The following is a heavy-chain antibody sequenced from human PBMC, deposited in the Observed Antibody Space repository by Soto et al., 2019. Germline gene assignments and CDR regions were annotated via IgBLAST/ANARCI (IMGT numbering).Heavy chain of an antibody. D-gene: IGHD3-10*01. V-gene: IGHV1-8*01. CDR1: GDTFTSYD. J-gene: IGHJ3*02. CDR3: MVRGVIFDAFDI. Sequence: GASVKVSWKESGDTFTSYDRNWVRQATGQGLEWMGWMNPNSGNTGYAQKFQGRVTMTRNTSISTAYMELSSLRSEDTAVYYCMVRGVIFDAFDIWGQGTMVTVSS. CDR2: MNPNSGNT.